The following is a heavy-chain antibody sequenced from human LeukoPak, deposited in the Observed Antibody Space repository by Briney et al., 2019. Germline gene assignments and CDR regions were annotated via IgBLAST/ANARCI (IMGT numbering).Heavy chain of an antibody. CDR3: ARVLLWFGGGYFDY. CDR2: ISAYNGNT. Sequence: ASVKVSCKASGYIFTSYGISWVRQAPGQGLEWMGWISAYNGNTNYAQKLQGRVTMTTDTSTSTAYMELRSLRSDDTAVYYCARVLLWFGGGYFDYWGQGTLVTVSS. D-gene: IGHD3-10*01. J-gene: IGHJ4*02. CDR1: GYIFTSYG. V-gene: IGHV1-18*01.